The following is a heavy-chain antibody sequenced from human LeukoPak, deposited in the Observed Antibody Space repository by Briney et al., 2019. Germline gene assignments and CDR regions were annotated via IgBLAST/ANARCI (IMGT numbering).Heavy chain of an antibody. CDR2: INPNSGGT. D-gene: IGHD2-15*01. V-gene: IGHV1-2*04. CDR1: GYTFTGYY. Sequence: EASVKVSCKASGYTFTGYYMHWVRQAPGQGLEWMGWINPNSGGTNYAQKFQGWVTMTRDTSISTAYMELSRLRSDDTAVYYCARDRPAGGEYCSGGSCETYGMDVWGKGTTVTVSS. J-gene: IGHJ6*04. CDR3: ARDRPAGGEYCSGGSCETYGMDV.